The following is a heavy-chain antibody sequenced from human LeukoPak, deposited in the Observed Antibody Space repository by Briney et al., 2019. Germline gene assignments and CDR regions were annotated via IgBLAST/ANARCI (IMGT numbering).Heavy chain of an antibody. CDR2: IYYSGST. CDR1: GGSISSSSYY. J-gene: IGHJ4*02. CDR3: ARLSLNYYGSGSYYRDY. D-gene: IGHD3-10*01. Sequence: SETLSLTCTVSGGSISSSSYYWGWIRQPPGKGLEWIGSIYYSGSTYYNPSLKSRVTISVDTSKNQFSLKLSSVTAADTAVYYCARLSLNYYGSGSYYRDYWGQGTLVTVSS. V-gene: IGHV4-39*01.